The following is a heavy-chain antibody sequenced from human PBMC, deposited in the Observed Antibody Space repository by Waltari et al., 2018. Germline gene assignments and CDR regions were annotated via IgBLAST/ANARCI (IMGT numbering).Heavy chain of an antibody. CDR1: GDSIRSQDYF. D-gene: IGHD3-10*01. Sequence: QVQLQESGPGLVKPSQTLSLICTVSGDSIRSQDYFWSWIRQPPGKGLEWIGYIFYSGATYYNPSIKSRLSMSIDTSKNQFSLRLTSVTAADTAVYYCARQTGSGKYYYFDHWGQGTLVTVSS. CDR3: ARQTGSGKYYYFDH. V-gene: IGHV4-30-4*01. CDR2: IFYSGAT. J-gene: IGHJ4*02.